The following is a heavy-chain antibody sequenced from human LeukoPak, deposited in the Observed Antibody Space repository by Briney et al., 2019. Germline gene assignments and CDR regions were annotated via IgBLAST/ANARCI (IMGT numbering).Heavy chain of an antibody. CDR2: INHSGST. CDR1: GGSFSGYY. J-gene: IGHJ5*02. Sequence: KPSETLSLTCAVYGGSFSGYYWSWIRQPPGRGLEWIGEINHSGSTNYNPSLKSRVTISVDTSKNQFSLSLSSVTAADTAVYYCARGTGKANWFDPWGQGTLVTVSS. CDR3: ARGTGKANWFDP. V-gene: IGHV4-34*01. D-gene: IGHD6-13*01.